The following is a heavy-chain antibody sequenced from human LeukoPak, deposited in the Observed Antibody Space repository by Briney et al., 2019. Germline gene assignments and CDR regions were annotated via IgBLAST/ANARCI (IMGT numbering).Heavy chain of an antibody. CDR1: GFTFSSYA. J-gene: IGHJ5*02. CDR3: ATGYCSSTSCPNWFDP. CDR2: ISGSGGST. V-gene: IGHV3-23*01. Sequence: GGSLRLSCAASGFTFSSYAMSWVRQAPGKGLEWVSAISGSGGSTYYADSVKGRFTISRDNSKNTLYLQMNSLRAEDTAVYYYATGYCSSTSCPNWFDPWGQGTLVTVSS. D-gene: IGHD2-2*01.